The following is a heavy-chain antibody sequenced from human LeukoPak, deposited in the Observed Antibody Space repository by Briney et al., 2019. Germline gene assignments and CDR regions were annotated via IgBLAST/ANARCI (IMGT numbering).Heavy chain of an antibody. CDR3: ARDTGALVTHFDY. D-gene: IGHD5-18*01. Sequence: GGSLRLSCAASGFTFSSYWMSWVRQAPGKGLEWVANIKHDEIEKYHVDSVKGRFTISRDNAKNSLYLQMNSLRAEDTAVYYCARDTGALVTHFDYWGQGTLVTVSS. V-gene: IGHV3-7*03. J-gene: IGHJ4*02. CDR1: GFTFSSYW. CDR2: IKHDEIEK.